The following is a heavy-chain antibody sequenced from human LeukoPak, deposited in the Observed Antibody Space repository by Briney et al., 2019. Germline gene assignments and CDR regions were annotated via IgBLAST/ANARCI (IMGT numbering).Heavy chain of an antibody. V-gene: IGHV3-66*01. J-gene: IGHJ4*02. CDR3: ARTDDYGDYFDY. Sequence: GGSLRLSCAASGFTFSSYWMHWVRQAPGEGLEWVSVLYSGGSTYYADSVKGRFTISRDNSKNTLYLQMNSLRAEDTAVYYCARTDDYGDYFDYWGQGTLVTVSS. CDR1: GFTFSSYW. D-gene: IGHD4-17*01. CDR2: LYSGGST.